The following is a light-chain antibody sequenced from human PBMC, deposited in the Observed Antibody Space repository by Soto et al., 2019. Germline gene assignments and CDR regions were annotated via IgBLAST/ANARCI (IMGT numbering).Light chain of an antibody. Sequence: QSSLTQPASVSGSPGQSITISCTGTLSDVRRYNYVSWYQQHPGKAPKLLIYEVTYRPSGVSTRFSASKSGSTASLTISGIQAEEEADYYCSSYSTTSSPHVLFGGGTKVTVL. CDR1: LSDVRRYNY. V-gene: IGLV2-14*01. CDR2: EVT. CDR3: SSYSTTSSPHVL. J-gene: IGLJ1*01.